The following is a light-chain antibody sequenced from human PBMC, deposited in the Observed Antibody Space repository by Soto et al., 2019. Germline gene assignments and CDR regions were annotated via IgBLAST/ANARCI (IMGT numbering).Light chain of an antibody. V-gene: IGLV4-69*01. J-gene: IGLJ3*02. CDR3: QTWGSGIQV. CDR1: SGHISYV. CDR2: VKSDGSH. Sequence: QLVLTQSPSASASLGASVKLTCTLSSGHISYVIAWHQQLPEKGPRYLMKVKSDGSHIKGDGIPDRFSGSSSGAERHLTISSLQSEDEADYSCQTWGSGIQVFGGGTKLTVL.